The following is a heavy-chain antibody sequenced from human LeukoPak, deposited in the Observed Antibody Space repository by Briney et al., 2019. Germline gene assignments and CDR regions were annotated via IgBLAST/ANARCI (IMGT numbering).Heavy chain of an antibody. V-gene: IGHV3-30*18. CDR3: AKDPYSSSSGYSDY. Sequence: GGSLRLSCAASGFTFRSYAMHWVRQAPGKGLEWVAVISSDGSDKFYADSVKGRFTISRDNSKNTLYLQMNSLRAEDTAVYYCAKDPYSSSSGYSDYWGQGTLVTVSS. J-gene: IGHJ4*02. CDR1: GFTFRSYA. CDR2: ISSDGSDK. D-gene: IGHD6-6*01.